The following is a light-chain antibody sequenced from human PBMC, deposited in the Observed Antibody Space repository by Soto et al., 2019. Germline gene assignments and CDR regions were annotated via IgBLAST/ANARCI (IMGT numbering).Light chain of an antibody. CDR3: LQCTHWPPT. CDR2: KVS. Sequence: DILMTQSPLTLPVTLGQPASISCRSSQSLVHSDGNTSLNWFHQRPGKSPRRLIYKVSKRDSGVADILSGSESGTDFSLKISRLEAEEVGVFYCLQCTHWPPTFGGGTKVEIK. V-gene: IGKV2-30*02. CDR1: QSLVHSDGNTS. J-gene: IGKJ4*01.